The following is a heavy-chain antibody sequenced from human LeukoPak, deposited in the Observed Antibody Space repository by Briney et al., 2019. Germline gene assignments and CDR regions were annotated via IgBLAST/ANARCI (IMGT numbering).Heavy chain of an antibody. CDR3: AADQGSSWEHWYFDL. V-gene: IGHV1-58*02. CDR2: IVVGSGNT. CDR1: GFTFTSSA. J-gene: IGHJ2*01. D-gene: IGHD6-13*01. Sequence: ASEKVSCKASGFTFTSSAMQWVRQARGQRLEGIGWIVVGSGNTNYAQKFQERVTITRDMSTSTAYMELSSLRSEDTAVYYCAADQGSSWEHWYFDLWGRGTLVTVSS.